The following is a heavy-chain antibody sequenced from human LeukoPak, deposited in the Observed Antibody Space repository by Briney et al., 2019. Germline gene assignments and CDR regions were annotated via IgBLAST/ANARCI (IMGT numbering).Heavy chain of an antibody. D-gene: IGHD2-15*01. J-gene: IGHJ4*02. Sequence: GGSLRLSCAASGVTFSSYSMNWVRQAPGKGLEWVSSISSSSSYIYYAGSVKGRFTITRDNAKNSLYLQMNSLRAEDTAVYYCARDGGYWGQGTLVTVSS. CDR2: ISSSSSYI. CDR1: GVTFSSYS. CDR3: ARDGGY. V-gene: IGHV3-21*01.